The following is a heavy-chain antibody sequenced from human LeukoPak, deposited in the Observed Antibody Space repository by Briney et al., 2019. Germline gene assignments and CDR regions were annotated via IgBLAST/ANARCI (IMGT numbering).Heavy chain of an antibody. CDR2: ISGSGGSR. D-gene: IGHD5-18*01. Sequence: GGSLSLSCAASGFTFSTYGMSWVRQAPGKGLEWVSGISGSGGSRFYTDSVKGRFTISRDNSKNTLYLQMNSLRAEDTAVYYCAKETYSYGYGVDYWGQGTLVTVSS. J-gene: IGHJ4*02. CDR1: GFTFSTYG. CDR3: AKETYSYGYGVDY. V-gene: IGHV3-23*01.